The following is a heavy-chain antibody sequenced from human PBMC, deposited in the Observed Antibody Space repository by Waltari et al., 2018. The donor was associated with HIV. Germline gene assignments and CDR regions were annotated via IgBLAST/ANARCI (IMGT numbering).Heavy chain of an antibody. J-gene: IGHJ6*02. Sequence: QVHLQESGPGLVKPSETPSLTCTVSGGSITNYYWSWIRQPPGKGLEWVGYIHSSGRTNYNHSLKSRVTMSVATSKNQFSLNLSSVTTADTAVYYCARGGNGYAYGDYYYFGMDVWGQGTTVTVSS. CDR1: GGSITNYY. CDR2: IHSSGRT. CDR3: ARGGNGYAYGDYYYFGMDV. V-gene: IGHV4-59*01. D-gene: IGHD5-18*01.